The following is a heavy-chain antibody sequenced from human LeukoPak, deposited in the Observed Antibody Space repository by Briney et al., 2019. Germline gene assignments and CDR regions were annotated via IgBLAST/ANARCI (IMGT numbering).Heavy chain of an antibody. CDR3: ARDGPYSNYDY. D-gene: IGHD4-11*01. Sequence: SQTLSLTCTVSGGSISSGSYYWSWIRQPAGKGLEWIGRIYTSGSTNYNPSLKSRVTISVDTSKNQFSLKLSSVTAADTAVYYCARDGPYSNYDYWGQGTLVTVSS. CDR1: GGSISSGSYY. V-gene: IGHV4-61*02. CDR2: IYTSGST. J-gene: IGHJ4*02.